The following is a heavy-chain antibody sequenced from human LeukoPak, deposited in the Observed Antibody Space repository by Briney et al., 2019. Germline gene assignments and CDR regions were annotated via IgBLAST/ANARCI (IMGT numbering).Heavy chain of an antibody. CDR3: ARMAPERLWFETRYYFDY. CDR1: GYTFTSYG. V-gene: IGHV1-18*01. CDR2: ISAYNGNT. Sequence: VASVKVSCKASGYTFTSYGISWVRQAPGQGLEWMGWISAYNGNTNYAQKLQGRVTMTTDTSTSTAYMELRSLRSDDTAVYYCARMAPERLWFETRYYFDYWGQGTLVTVSS. J-gene: IGHJ4*02. D-gene: IGHD3-10*01.